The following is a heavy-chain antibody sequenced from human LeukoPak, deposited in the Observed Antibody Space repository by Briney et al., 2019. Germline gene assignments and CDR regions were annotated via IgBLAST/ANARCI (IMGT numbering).Heavy chain of an antibody. CDR1: GVSISSHY. CDR2: IYYSGST. CDR3: ARSSGSGGTPYNWFDP. V-gene: IGHV4-59*08. D-gene: IGHD1-26*01. J-gene: IGHJ5*02. Sequence: PSETLSLTCTVSGVSISSHYWSWIRQPPGKGLEWIGYIYYSGSTNYNPSLKSRVIISVDMSKNQFSLKLSSVTAADTAVYYCARSSGSGGTPYNWFDPWGQGTLVTVSS.